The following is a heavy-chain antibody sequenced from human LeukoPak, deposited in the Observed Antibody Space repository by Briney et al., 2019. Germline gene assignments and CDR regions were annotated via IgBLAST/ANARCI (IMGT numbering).Heavy chain of an antibody. CDR2: IYSGGST. CDR3: ASLRFGDLWKDY. V-gene: IGHV3-66*01. D-gene: IGHD3-10*01. CDR1: GFTVSSNY. Sequence: GGSLRLSCAASGFTVSSNYMSWVRQAPGKGLEWVSLIYSGGSTYYADSVKGRFTISRDNSKNTLYLQMNSLRAEDTAVYYCASLRFGDLWKDYWGQGTLVTVSS. J-gene: IGHJ4*02.